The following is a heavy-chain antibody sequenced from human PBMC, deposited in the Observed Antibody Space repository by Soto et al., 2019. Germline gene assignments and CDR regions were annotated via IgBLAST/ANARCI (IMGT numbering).Heavy chain of an antibody. V-gene: IGHV3-30*18. J-gene: IGHJ4*02. CDR1: GFTFSSYG. CDR2: ISYDGSNK. D-gene: IGHD1-26*01. CDR3: AKNPIVGATTIEY. Sequence: QVQLVESGGGVVQPGRSLRLSCAASGFTFSSYGMHWVRQAPGKGLEWVAVISYDGSNKYYADSVKGRFTISRDNSKTTLYLQMNSLRAEDTAVYYCAKNPIVGATTIEYWGQGTLVTVSS.